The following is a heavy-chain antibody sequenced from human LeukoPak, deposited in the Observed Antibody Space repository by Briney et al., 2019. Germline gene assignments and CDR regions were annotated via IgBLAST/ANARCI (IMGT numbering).Heavy chain of an antibody. CDR3: ARVSGYDWESFYDY. J-gene: IGHJ4*02. CDR1: GGSISSSSYY. CDR2: IYYSGST. Sequence: SETLSLTCTVSGGSISSSSYYWGWIRQPPGKGLEWIGYIYYSGSTNYNPSLKSRVTISVDTSKNQFSLKLNSVTAADTAVYYCARVSGYDWESFYDYWGQGTLVTVSS. D-gene: IGHD5-12*01. V-gene: IGHV4-61*05.